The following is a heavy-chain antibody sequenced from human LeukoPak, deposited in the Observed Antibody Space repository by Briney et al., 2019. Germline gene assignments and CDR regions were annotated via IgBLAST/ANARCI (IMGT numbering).Heavy chain of an antibody. CDR3: ARGLRRDCDSTSCWAALDI. CDR1: GFTFSSYS. J-gene: IGHJ3*02. CDR2: ISSSSSHT. V-gene: IGHV3-21*05. D-gene: IGHD2-2*01. Sequence: GGSLRLSCAASGFTFSSYSMNWVRQAPRRGLEWVSYISSSSSHTNYAESVRGRFTISRDNAKNSLYLQMDSLRAEDTAIYYCARGLRRDCDSTSCWAALDIWGQGTMVTVSS.